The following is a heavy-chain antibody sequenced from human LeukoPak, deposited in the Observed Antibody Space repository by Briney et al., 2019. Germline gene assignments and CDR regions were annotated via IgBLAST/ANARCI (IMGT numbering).Heavy chain of an antibody. Sequence: SETLSLTCTVSGGSISSSSYYWGWIRQPPGKGLEWIGSIYYSGSTYYNPSLKSRVTISVDTSKNQFSLKLSSVTAADTAVYYCARAWGDSGSEWGYYYYYGMDVWGQGTTVTVSS. V-gene: IGHV4-39*07. CDR2: IYYSGST. CDR1: GGSISSSSYY. D-gene: IGHD1-26*01. CDR3: ARAWGDSGSEWGYYYYYGMDV. J-gene: IGHJ6*02.